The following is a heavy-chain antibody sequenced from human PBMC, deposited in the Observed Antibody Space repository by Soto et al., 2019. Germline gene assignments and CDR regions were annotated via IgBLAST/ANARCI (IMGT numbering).Heavy chain of an antibody. J-gene: IGHJ4*02. Sequence: SQTLSLTCAISGDSVSSNSAAWNWIRQSPSRGLEWLGRTYYRSKWYNDYAVSVKSRITINPDTSKNQFSLQLNSVTPEDTAVYYCARDYDILTGYSVYYFDYWGQGTLVTVSS. CDR1: GDSVSSNSAA. CDR2: TYYRSKWYN. CDR3: ARDYDILTGYSVYYFDY. V-gene: IGHV6-1*01. D-gene: IGHD3-9*01.